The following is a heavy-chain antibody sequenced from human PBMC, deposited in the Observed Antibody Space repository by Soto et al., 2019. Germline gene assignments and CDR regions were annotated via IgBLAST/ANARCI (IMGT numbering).Heavy chain of an antibody. J-gene: IGHJ4*02. CDR3: AISSDCYLPFDY. CDR1: GFTFSSYA. CDR2: ISGSGGST. D-gene: IGHD2-21*01. Sequence: PGGSLRLSCAASGFTFSSYAMSWVRQAPGKGLEWVSAISGSGGSTYYADSVKGRFTISRDNSKNTLYLQMNSLRAEDTAVYYWAISSDCYLPFDYWGKGSLVTVSS. V-gene: IGHV3-23*01.